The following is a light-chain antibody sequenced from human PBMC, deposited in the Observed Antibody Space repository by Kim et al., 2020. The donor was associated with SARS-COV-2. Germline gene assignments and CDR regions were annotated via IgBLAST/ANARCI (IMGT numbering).Light chain of an antibody. CDR3: QQYKIYPWT. J-gene: IGKJ1*01. Sequence: TFVGDRVTITCRASQAIGTYLAWFQQKPGRAPKSLIYAASNLHSGVPSKFSGNGSGADFTLTISSLQPEDFATYYCQQYKIYPWTFGRGTKVDIK. CDR1: QAIGTY. V-gene: IGKV1-16*02. CDR2: AAS.